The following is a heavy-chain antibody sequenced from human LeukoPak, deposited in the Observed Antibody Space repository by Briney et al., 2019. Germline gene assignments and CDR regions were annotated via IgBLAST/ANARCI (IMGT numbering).Heavy chain of an antibody. Sequence: SETLSLTCAVYGGSFSGYYWSWIRQPPGKGLEWIGEINHSGSTNYNPSLKSRVTISVDTSKNQFSLKLSSVTAADTAAYYCAREFSGYYVFDYWGQGTLVTVSS. CDR2: INHSGST. J-gene: IGHJ4*02. D-gene: IGHD3-22*01. V-gene: IGHV4-34*01. CDR1: GGSFSGYY. CDR3: AREFSGYYVFDY.